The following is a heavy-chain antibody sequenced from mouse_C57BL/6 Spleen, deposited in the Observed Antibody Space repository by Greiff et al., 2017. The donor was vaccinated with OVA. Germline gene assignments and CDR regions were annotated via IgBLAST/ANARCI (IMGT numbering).Heavy chain of an antibody. Sequence: EVKLMESGGGLVKPGGSLKLSCAASGFTFSSYAMSWVRQTPEKRLEWVATISDGGSYTYYPDNVKGRFTISRDNAKNNLYLQMSHLKSEDTAMYYCAREAHSGTGFDYWGQGTTLTVSS. D-gene: IGHD4-1*01. CDR3: AREAHSGTGFDY. CDR1: GFTFSSYA. CDR2: ISDGGSYT. V-gene: IGHV5-4*01. J-gene: IGHJ2*01.